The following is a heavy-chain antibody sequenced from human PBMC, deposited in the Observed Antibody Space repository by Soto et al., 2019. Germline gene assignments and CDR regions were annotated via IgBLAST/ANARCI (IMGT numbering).Heavy chain of an antibody. V-gene: IGHV1-24*01. CDR2: FDPEDGET. Sequence: ASVKVSCKVSGYTLTELSMHWVRQAPGKGLEWMGGFDPEDGETIYAQKFQGRVTMTEDTSTDTAYMELSSLRSEDTAVYYCATFNSSRWYKYYYYGMDVWGQGTTGTVSS. CDR1: GYTLTELS. J-gene: IGHJ6*02. CDR3: ATFNSSRWYKYYYYGMDV. D-gene: IGHD6-13*01.